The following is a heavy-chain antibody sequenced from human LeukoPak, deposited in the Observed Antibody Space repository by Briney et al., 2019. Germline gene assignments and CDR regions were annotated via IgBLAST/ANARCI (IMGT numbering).Heavy chain of an antibody. V-gene: IGHV4-59*12. Sequence: SETLSLTCTVSGGSISSYYWSWIRQPPGKGLEWIGYIYYSGSTNYNPSLKSRVTISVDTSKNQFSLKLRSVTAADTAVYNCARAAWNGGGGFDPWGQGTLVTVSS. CDR1: GGSISSYY. D-gene: IGHD3-16*01. CDR2: IYYSGST. J-gene: IGHJ5*02. CDR3: ARAAWNGGGGFDP.